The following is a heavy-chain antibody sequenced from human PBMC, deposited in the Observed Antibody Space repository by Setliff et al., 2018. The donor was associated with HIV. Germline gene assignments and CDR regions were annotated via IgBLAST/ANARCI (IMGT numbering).Heavy chain of an antibody. CDR2: INPKSGGT. J-gene: IGHJ6*03. CDR3: ARGLAVAGKSYYYYYYMDV. V-gene: IGHV1-2*02. D-gene: IGHD6-19*01. CDR1: GYTFTGYY. Sequence: ASVKVSCKASGYTFTGYYMHWVRQAPGQGLEWMGWINPKSGGTNYAQKFQGRVTMTRDTSISTAYMELSSLRSEDTAVYYCARGLAVAGKSYYYYYYMDVWGKGTTVTVSS.